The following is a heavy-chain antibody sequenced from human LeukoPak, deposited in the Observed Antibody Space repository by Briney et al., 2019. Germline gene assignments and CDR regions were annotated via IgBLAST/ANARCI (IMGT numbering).Heavy chain of an antibody. Sequence: ETVSLTCTVSLDSTTSNFWSWVRQPPGKGLEWIGEIHRSGSPNFNPSLQRRVTISIDRSRNQIVLELSSVTAADTAVYYCAREILGGFNPGAFWGQGTLVPVSS. D-gene: IGHD1-14*01. CDR3: AREILGGFNPGAF. CDR2: IHRSGSP. J-gene: IGHJ4*02. V-gene: IGHV4-4*02. CDR1: LDSTTSNF.